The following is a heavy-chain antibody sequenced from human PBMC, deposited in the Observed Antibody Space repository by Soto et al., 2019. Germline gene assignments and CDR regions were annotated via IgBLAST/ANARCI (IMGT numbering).Heavy chain of an antibody. V-gene: IGHV1-18*01. CDR1: GYTFTSYG. J-gene: IGHJ6*02. CDR2: ISAYNGNT. CDR3: ARAPSVAGPYDYTYSYGMDV. D-gene: IGHD6-19*01. Sequence: QVQLVQSGAEVKKPGASVKVSCKASGYTFTSYGISWVRQAPGQGLEWMGWISAYNGNTNYAQKLQGRVTMTTDASTSTAYVELRSLRSDDTAVYYCARAPSVAGPYDYTYSYGMDVWGQGTTVTVSS.